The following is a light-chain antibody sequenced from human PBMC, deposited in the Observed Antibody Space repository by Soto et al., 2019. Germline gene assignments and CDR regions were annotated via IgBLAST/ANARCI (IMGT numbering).Light chain of an antibody. CDR2: QTS. CDR3: HQRQSWPRT. J-gene: IGKJ1*01. Sequence: EIGLSQSPATLSSFPGDRVTLSCRASQYINTRLAWYQHRPGQAPRLLIYQTSIRAAGIPARFSASGSGTDFTLTISDVQPEDFALYYCHQRQSWPRTFGQGTKVAI. CDR1: QYINTR. V-gene: IGKV3-11*01.